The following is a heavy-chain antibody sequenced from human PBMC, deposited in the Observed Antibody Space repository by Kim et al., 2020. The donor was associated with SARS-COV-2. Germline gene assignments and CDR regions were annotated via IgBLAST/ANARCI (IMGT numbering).Heavy chain of an antibody. CDR1: GGSFSGYY. D-gene: IGHD6-19*01. J-gene: IGHJ4*02. CDR2: INHSGST. CDR3: ARHFGSGWYRAFDY. Sequence: SETLSLTCAVYGGSFSGYYWSWIRQPPGKGLEWIGEINHSGSTNYNPSLKSRVTISVDTSKNQFSLKLSSVTAADTGVHYCARHFGSGWYRAFDYWGQGTLVTVSS. V-gene: IGHV4-34*01.